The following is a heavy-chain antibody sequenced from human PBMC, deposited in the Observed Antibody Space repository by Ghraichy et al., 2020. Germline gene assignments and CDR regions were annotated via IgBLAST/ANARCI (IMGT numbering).Heavy chain of an antibody. Sequence: LRLSCSVSGASFSTFAMHWIRQAPGKGLQYVSGISGSGDYIYYADSVKGRFTISRDYSKNTLYFQMTSLRAEDTAVYYCVRDYHHNVVDPWGQGTLVTVSS. J-gene: IGHJ5*02. D-gene: IGHD3-22*01. V-gene: IGHV3-64D*06. CDR2: ISGSGDYI. CDR3: VRDYHHNVVDP. CDR1: GASFSTFA.